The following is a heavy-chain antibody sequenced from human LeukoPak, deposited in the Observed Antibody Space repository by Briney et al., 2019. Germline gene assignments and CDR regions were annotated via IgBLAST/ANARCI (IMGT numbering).Heavy chain of an antibody. Sequence: PGGSLRLSCTASGFTFSTYSMNWVRQAPGKGLEWISHIGRGITYADSVKGRFTISRDNDKNSLYLEMNSLRVDDTAIYYCARERFRHYGSEIFDYWGRGTLVTVSS. CDR1: GFTFSTYS. CDR3: ARERFRHYGSEIFDY. V-gene: IGHV3-48*04. CDR2: IGRGI. J-gene: IGHJ4*02. D-gene: IGHD3-10*01.